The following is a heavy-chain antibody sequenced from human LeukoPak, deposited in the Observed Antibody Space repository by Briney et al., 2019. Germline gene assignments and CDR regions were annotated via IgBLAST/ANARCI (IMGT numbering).Heavy chain of an antibody. Sequence: GGSLRLSCAASEFTFSRNNMNWVRQAPGKGLEWVSYISASGTAIYYADSVKGRFTISRDNAKNTLYLQMNSLRAEDTAVYYCARAQWLDSFDYWGQGTLVTVSS. J-gene: IGHJ4*02. V-gene: IGHV3-48*04. D-gene: IGHD6-19*01. CDR1: EFTFSRNN. CDR3: ARAQWLDSFDY. CDR2: ISASGTAI.